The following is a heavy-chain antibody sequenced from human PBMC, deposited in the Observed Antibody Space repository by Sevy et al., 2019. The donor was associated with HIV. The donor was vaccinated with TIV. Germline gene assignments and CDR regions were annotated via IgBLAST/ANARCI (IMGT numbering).Heavy chain of an antibody. D-gene: IGHD3-22*01. J-gene: IGHJ3*01. CDR2: IYWNDDK. CDR1: GFSLSTSGVG. CDR3: AHSHYYDSSGSPYDAFDV. V-gene: IGHV2-5*01. Sequence: SGPTLVKPTQTLTLTCTFSGFSLSTSGVGVGWIRQPPGKALVWLALIYWNDDKRSRPSLQSRLTITKDTSKNQVVLTMTNMDPVDTATYYSAHSHYYDSSGSPYDAFDVWGQGTMVTVSS.